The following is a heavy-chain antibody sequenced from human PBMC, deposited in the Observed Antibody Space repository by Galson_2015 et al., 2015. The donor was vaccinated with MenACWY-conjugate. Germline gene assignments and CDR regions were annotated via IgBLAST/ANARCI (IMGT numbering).Heavy chain of an antibody. CDR3: AGSTKWCLDY. CDR1: GGSISSNW. J-gene: IGHJ4*02. Sequence: SETLSLTCAVSGGSISSNWWSWVRQSPGKGLEWIGEVYHDGDTHYNPSLTGRVTISIDKSKSQFSLNLKSMNGADTAVYFRAGSTKWCLDYWGQGTLVVVSS. V-gene: IGHV4/OR15-8*02. D-gene: IGHD2-15*01. CDR2: VYHDGDT.